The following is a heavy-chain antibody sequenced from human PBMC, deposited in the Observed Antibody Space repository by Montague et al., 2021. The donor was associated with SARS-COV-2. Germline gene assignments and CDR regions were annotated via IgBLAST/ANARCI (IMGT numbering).Heavy chain of an antibody. J-gene: IGHJ4*02. CDR3: TTTPYDYVWGSYGWG. D-gene: IGHD3-16*01. V-gene: IGHV3-15*01. CDR1: GFTFSNAW. Sequence: SLRLSCAASGFTFSNAWMSWVRQAPGKGLEWVGRIKSKTDGGTTYYAAPVKGRFTISRDDSKNTLYLQMNSLKTEDTAVYYCTTTPYDYVWGSYGWGWGQGTLVTVSS. CDR2: IKSKTDGGTT.